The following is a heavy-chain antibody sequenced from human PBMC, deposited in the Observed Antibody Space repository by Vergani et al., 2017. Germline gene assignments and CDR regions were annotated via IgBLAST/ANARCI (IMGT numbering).Heavy chain of an antibody. CDR1: GFTFNQYG. Sequence: QVQLVESGGGVVQPGRSLRLSSPASGFTFNQYGMHWVRQAPGKGLEWVAVTWYDGNNKQYAGSVKGRITISRDNSKSTMYLKMNSLRAEDTGVYYCATKSCGTPGCQIEYYREWGQGTLVTVSS. CDR2: TWYDGNNK. J-gene: IGHJ1*01. V-gene: IGHV3-33*01. CDR3: ATKSCGTPGCQIEYYRE. D-gene: IGHD1-1*01.